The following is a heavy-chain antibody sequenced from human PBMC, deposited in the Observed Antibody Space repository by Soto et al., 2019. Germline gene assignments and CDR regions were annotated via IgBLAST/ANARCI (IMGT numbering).Heavy chain of an antibody. CDR2: IYYSGST. CDR3: ARHVSGYCSGGSCSCYYFYYGMDV. D-gene: IGHD2-15*01. J-gene: IGHJ6*02. V-gene: IGHV4-39*01. CDR1: GCSISSSSCY. Sequence: SETLSLTCTVSGCSISSSSCYWGWIRQPPGKGLEWIGSIYYSGSTYYNPSLKSRVTISVDPSKNQFSLKLSSVTAADTAVYYCARHVSGYCSGGSCSCYYFYYGMDVRGQGTTVTGCS.